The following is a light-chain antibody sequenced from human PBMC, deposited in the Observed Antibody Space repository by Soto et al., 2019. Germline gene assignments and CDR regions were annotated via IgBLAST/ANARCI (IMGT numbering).Light chain of an antibody. V-gene: IGLV2-14*01. CDR2: EVS. CDR3: SSYTSSSTYV. J-gene: IGLJ1*01. CDR1: SSDVGGYNY. Sequence: QAVSVSGSPGQSIAISCTGTSSDVGGYNYVSWYQQHPGKAPKLMISEVSNRPSGVSNRFSGSKSGNTASLTISGLQAEDEADYYCSSYTSSSTYVFGTGTKVTVL.